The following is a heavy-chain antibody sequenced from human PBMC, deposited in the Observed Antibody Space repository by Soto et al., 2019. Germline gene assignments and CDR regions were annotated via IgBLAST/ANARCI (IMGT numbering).Heavy chain of an antibody. CDR2: IYYSGST. V-gene: IGHV4-59*08. Sequence: SETLSLTCTVSGGSISSYYWSWIRQPPGKGLEWIGSIYYSGSTYYNPSLKGRVTISVDTSKNQFSLKLSSVTAADTAVYYCARRYGVYFDYWGQGTLVTVSS. CDR1: GGSISSYY. CDR3: ARRYGVYFDY. D-gene: IGHD4-17*01. J-gene: IGHJ4*02.